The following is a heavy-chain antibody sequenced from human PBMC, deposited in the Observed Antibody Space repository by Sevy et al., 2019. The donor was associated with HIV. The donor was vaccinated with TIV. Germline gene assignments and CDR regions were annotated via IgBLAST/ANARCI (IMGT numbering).Heavy chain of an antibody. CDR3: ARVRRDGYNRPDAFDI. Sequence: GGSLRLSCAASGFTFSDYYMSWIRQAPGKGLEWVSYISSSGSTIYYADSVKGRFTISRDSAKNSLYLQMNSLRAEDTAVYYCARVRRDGYNRPDAFDIWGQGTMVTVSS. CDR2: ISSSGSTI. CDR1: GFTFSDYY. J-gene: IGHJ3*02. V-gene: IGHV3-11*01. D-gene: IGHD5-12*01.